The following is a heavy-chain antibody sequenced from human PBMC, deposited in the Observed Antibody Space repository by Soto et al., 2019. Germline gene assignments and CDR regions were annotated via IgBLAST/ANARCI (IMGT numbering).Heavy chain of an antibody. Sequence: ASVKVSCKASGYTFTGYYMHWVRQAPGQGLEWMGWINPNSGNTGYAQKFQGRVTMTRNTSISTAYMELSSLRSEDTAVYYCARGMPVNYWGQGTLVTVSS. CDR2: INPNSGNT. CDR1: GYTFTGYY. V-gene: IGHV1-8*02. CDR3: ARGMPVNY. J-gene: IGHJ4*02. D-gene: IGHD2-2*01.